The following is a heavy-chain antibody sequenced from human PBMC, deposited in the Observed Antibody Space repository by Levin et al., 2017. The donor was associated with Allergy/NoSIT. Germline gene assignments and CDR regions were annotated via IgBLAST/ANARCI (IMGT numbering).Heavy chain of an antibody. CDR2: ITGGGGNT. Sequence: PGGSLRLSCAASGSSFGDYAITWVRQAPGKGLEWVSVITGGGGNTYYGDSVKGRFTVSRDNSKNTLYLEFNSLRAEGTAVYYCAKKQGGTSGFSFDVWGQGTMVTVSS. V-gene: IGHV3-23*01. J-gene: IGHJ3*01. CDR1: GSSFGDYA. D-gene: IGHD1-1*01. CDR3: AKKQGGTSGFSFDV.